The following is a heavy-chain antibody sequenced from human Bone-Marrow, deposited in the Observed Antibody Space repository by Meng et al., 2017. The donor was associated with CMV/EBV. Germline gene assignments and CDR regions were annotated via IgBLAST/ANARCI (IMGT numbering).Heavy chain of an antibody. CDR3: ASSCRPTLWSGYLGYYYYGMDV. CDR2: SSAYNGNT. V-gene: IGHV1-18*01. CDR1: GYTFTSYG. Sequence: ASVKVSCKASGYTFTSYGIRWVRQAPGQGLEWMGWSSAYNGNTNYAQKLQGRVTMTTDTSTSTAYMELRSLRSDDTAVYYCASSCRPTLWSGYLGYYYYGMDVWGQGTTVTVSS. D-gene: IGHD3-3*01. J-gene: IGHJ6*02.